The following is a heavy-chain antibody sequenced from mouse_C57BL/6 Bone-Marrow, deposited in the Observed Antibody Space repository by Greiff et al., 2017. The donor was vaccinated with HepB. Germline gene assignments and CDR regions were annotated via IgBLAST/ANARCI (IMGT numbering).Heavy chain of an antibody. D-gene: IGHD2-4*01. CDR2: INPNNGGT. J-gene: IGHJ4*01. CDR1: GYTFTDYY. V-gene: IGHV1-26*01. CDR3: ARRDYDGYYYAMDY. Sequence: EVQLQQSGPELVKPGASVKISCKASGYTFTDYYMNWVKQSHGKSLEWIGDINPNNGGTSYNQKFKGKATLTVDKSSSTAYMELRSLTSEDSAVYYCARRDYDGYYYAMDYWGQGTSVTVSS.